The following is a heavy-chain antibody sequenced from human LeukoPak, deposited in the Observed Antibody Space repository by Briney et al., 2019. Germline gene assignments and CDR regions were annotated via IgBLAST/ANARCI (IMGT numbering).Heavy chain of an antibody. Sequence: ASVTVSCKASGYTFTGYYMHWVRQAPGQGLEWMGWINPNSGGTNYAQKFQGRVTMTRDTSISTAYMALSRLRSDDTAVYYCAKCALNGDPYDAFDMWGQGTMVTVSS. CDR2: INPNSGGT. CDR3: AKCALNGDPYDAFDM. V-gene: IGHV1-2*02. D-gene: IGHD2-8*01. CDR1: GYTFTGYY. J-gene: IGHJ3*02.